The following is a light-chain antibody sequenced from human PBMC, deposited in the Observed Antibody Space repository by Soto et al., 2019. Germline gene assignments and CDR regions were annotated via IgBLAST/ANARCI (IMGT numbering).Light chain of an antibody. CDR3: CSFAGSSTYV. Sequence: QSALTQPASVSGSPGQSITISCTGTSRDVGSYNLVSWYQQHPGNAPKLIIYEGTKRPSGVSYRFSGSKSGNTASLIISGLQEEDEGDYHCCSFAGSSTYVFGTGTKLTVL. J-gene: IGLJ1*01. V-gene: IGLV2-23*01. CDR1: SRDVGSYNL. CDR2: EGT.